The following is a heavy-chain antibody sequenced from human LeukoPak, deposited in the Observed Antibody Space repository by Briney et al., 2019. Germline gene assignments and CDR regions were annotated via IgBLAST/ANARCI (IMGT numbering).Heavy chain of an antibody. V-gene: IGHV1-69*13. CDR3: ARVPIAAAGRDEYYFDY. Sequence: SVRVSCKASGGTFSSYAISWVRQAPGQGLEWMGGIIPIFGTANYAQKFQGRVTITADESTITAYMELSSLRSEDTAVYYCARVPIAAAGRDEYYFDYWGQGTLVTVSS. CDR1: GGTFSSYA. D-gene: IGHD6-13*01. J-gene: IGHJ4*02. CDR2: IIPIFGTA.